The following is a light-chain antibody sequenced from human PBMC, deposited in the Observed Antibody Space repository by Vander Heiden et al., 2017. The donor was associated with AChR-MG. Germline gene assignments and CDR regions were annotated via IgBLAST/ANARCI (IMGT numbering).Light chain of an antibody. J-gene: IGKJ3*01. CDR3: QQDENLPQA. Sequence: DIQMTQSPSSLSASVGDTVTITCQASQDITNYLNWYQQKPGKAPKLLIYDASNLQTGVPSRFSGSGSGTDFTFTISSLQPEDIATYYCQQDENLPQAFGHGTKVVIK. V-gene: IGKV1-33*01. CDR1: QDITNY. CDR2: DAS.